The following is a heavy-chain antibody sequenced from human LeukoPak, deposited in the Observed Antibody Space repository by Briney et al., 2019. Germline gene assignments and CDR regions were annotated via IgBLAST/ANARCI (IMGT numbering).Heavy chain of an antibody. V-gene: IGHV4-4*07. Sequence: SETLSLTCTVSGGSISSYYWSWLRQPAGKGLEWIGRIYTSGSTNYNPSLKSRVTMSVATSKNQFSLRLSSVTAADTAVYYCARDYRSVLPRYYYYYYMDVWGKGTTVTVSS. D-gene: IGHD6-25*01. CDR2: IYTSGST. J-gene: IGHJ6*03. CDR3: ARDYRSVLPRYYYYYYMDV. CDR1: GGSISSYY.